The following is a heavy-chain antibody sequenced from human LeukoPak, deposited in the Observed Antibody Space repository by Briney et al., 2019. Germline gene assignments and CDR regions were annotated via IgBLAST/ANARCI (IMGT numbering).Heavy chain of an antibody. CDR1: GGSISSSSYY. D-gene: IGHD6-19*01. J-gene: IGHJ5*02. V-gene: IGHV4-39*07. Sequence: SETLSLTCTVSGGSISSSSYYWGWIRQPPGKGLEWIGSIYYSGSTYYNPSLKSRVTISVDTSKNQFSLKLSSVTAADTAVYYCARAESGKQWLTWGQGTLVTVSS. CDR2: IYYSGST. CDR3: ARAESGKQWLT.